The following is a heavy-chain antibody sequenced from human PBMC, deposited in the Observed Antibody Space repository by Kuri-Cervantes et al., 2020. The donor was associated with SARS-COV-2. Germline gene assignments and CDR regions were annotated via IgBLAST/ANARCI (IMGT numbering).Heavy chain of an antibody. CDR2: IYYSGST. V-gene: IGHV4-39*01. CDR1: GGSIRSGQYY. J-gene: IGHJ6*03. D-gene: IGHD3-10*01. CDR3: ARNPAARRGYYYYYYMDF. Sequence: SETLSLTCTVSGGSIRSGQYYWSWVRQPPGKGLEWIGSIYYSGSTYYNPSLKSRVTISVDTSKNQFSLKLSSVTAADTAVYYCARNPAARRGYYYYYYMDFWGKGTTVTVSS.